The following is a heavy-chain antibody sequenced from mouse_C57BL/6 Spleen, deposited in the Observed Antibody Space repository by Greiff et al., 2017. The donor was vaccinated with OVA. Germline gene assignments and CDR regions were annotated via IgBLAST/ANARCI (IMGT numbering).Heavy chain of an antibody. CDR2: ISNLAYSI. Sequence: EVKVEESGGGLVQPGGSLKLSCAASGFTFSDYGMAWVRQAPRKGPEWVAFISNLAYSIYYADTVTGRFTISRENAKNTLYLEMSSLRSEDTAMYYCARRGGSWYFDVWGTGTTVTVSS. CDR1: GFTFSDYG. J-gene: IGHJ1*03. V-gene: IGHV5-15*04. D-gene: IGHD1-1*02. CDR3: ARRGGSWYFDV.